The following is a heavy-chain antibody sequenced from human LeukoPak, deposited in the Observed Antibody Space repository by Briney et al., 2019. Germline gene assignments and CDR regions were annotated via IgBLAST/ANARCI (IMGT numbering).Heavy chain of an antibody. J-gene: IGHJ4*02. V-gene: IGHV1-2*02. CDR1: GGTFSSYA. CDR3: ARVKGIAARLIIDY. Sequence: ASVKVSCKASGGTFSSYAISWVRQAPGQGLEWMGWINPNSGGTNYAQKFQGRVTMTRDTSISTAYMELSRLRSDDTAVYYCARVKGIAARLIIDYWGQGTLVTVSS. CDR2: INPNSGGT. D-gene: IGHD6-6*01.